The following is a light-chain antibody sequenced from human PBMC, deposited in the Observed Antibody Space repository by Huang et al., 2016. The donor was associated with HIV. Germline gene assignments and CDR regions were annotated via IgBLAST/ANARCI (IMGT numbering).Light chain of an antibody. CDR1: QGVKSA. CDR3: QQFNESPQA. J-gene: IGKJ4*01. V-gene: IGKV1D-13*01. Sequence: AIQLTQSPSSLSASVGDRVTITCRASQGVKSAVAWYQQKPGKAPRLLIYDASSLQSGVPSRVGGSGAGTDFTLTISNLQPEDFATYYCQQFNESPQAFGGGTKVEIK. CDR2: DAS.